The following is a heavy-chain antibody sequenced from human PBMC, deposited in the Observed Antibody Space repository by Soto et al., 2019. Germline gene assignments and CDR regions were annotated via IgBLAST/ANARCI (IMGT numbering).Heavy chain of an antibody. J-gene: IGHJ4*02. CDR2: IYHSGST. Sequence: PSETLSLTCAVSGGAISSGGYSWGWIRQPPGKGLEWIGYIYHSGSTYYNPSLKGRVTISVDRSKNQFSLKLSSVTAADTAVYYCARGQARWGQGTLVTVPS. CDR1: GGAISSGGYS. CDR3: ARGQAR. V-gene: IGHV4-30-2*01.